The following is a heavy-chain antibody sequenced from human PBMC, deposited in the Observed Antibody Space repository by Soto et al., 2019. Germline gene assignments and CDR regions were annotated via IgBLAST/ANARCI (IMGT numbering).Heavy chain of an antibody. Sequence: PSQTLSLTCAISGDSVSSNSAAWNWIRQSPSRGLEWLGRTYYRSKWYNDYAVSVKSRITINPDTSKNQFSLQLNSVTPEDTAVYYCARDPEIAASSRTSGGIDPWSQGTLVTVSS. CDR2: TYYRSKWYN. CDR1: GDSVSSNSAA. J-gene: IGHJ5*02. V-gene: IGHV6-1*01. CDR3: ARDPEIAASSRTSGGIDP. D-gene: IGHD6-13*01.